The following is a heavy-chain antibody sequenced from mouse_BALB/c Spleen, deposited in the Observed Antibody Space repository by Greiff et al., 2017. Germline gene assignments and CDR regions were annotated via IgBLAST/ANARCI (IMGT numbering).Heavy chain of an antibody. Sequence: VQLQQSGAELAKPGASVKMSCKASGYTFTSYWMHWVKQRPGQGLEWIGYINPSTGYTEYNQKFKDKATLTADKSSSTAYMQLSRLTSEDSAVYYCAKPPLDDYPYYYAMDYWGQGTSVTVSS. CDR1: GYTFTSYW. V-gene: IGHV1-7*01. D-gene: IGHD2-4*01. CDR2: INPSTGYT. J-gene: IGHJ4*01. CDR3: AKPPLDDYPYYYAMDY.